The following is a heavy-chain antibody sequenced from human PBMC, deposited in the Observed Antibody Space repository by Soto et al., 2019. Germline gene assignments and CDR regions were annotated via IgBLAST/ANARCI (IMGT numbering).Heavy chain of an antibody. Sequence: EVQLVESGGGLVKPGGSLRLSCAASGFTFSSYSMNWVRQAPGKGLEWVSSISSSSSYIYYADSVKGRFTISRDNAKNSLYLQMNSLRAEDTAVYYCARDLRSYDINYYYYYGMDVWGQGTTVTVSS. J-gene: IGHJ6*02. CDR1: GFTFSSYS. CDR2: ISSSSSYI. CDR3: ARDLRSYDINYYYYYGMDV. D-gene: IGHD3-9*01. V-gene: IGHV3-21*01.